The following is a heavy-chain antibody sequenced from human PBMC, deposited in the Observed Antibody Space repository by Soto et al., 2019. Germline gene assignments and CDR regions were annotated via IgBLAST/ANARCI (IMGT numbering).Heavy chain of an antibody. CDR3: ARDAGVVVAATYWYFDL. CDR1: GGSISSGGYY. D-gene: IGHD2-15*01. V-gene: IGHV4-31*03. J-gene: IGHJ2*01. Sequence: QVQLQESGPGLVKPSQTLSLTCTVSGGSISSGGYYWSWIRQHPGKGLEWIGYIYYSGSTYYNPSLKSGVTISVDTSKNQFSLKLSSVTAADTAVYYCARDAGVVVAATYWYFDLWGRGTLVTVSS. CDR2: IYYSGST.